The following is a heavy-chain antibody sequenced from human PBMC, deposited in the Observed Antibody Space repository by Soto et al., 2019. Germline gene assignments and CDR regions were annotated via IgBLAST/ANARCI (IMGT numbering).Heavy chain of an antibody. CDR3: ARGRDCSGGSCYPVEYYFDY. CDR2: MNPNSGNT. V-gene: IGHV1-8*01. J-gene: IGHJ4*02. Sequence: GASVKVSCKASGYTFTSYDINWVRQATGQGLEWMGWMNPNSGNTGYAQKFQGRVTMTRNTSISTAYMELSSLRSEDTAVYYCARGRDCSGGSCYPVEYYFDYWGQGTLVTVSS. CDR1: GYTFTSYD. D-gene: IGHD2-15*01.